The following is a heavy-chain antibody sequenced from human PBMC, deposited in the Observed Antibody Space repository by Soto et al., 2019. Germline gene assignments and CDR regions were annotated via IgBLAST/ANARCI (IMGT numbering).Heavy chain of an antibody. CDR1: GGSFSGYY. Sequence: PSETLSLTCAVYGGSFSGYYWSWIRQPPGKGLEWIGEINHSGSTNYNPSLKSRVTISVDTSKNQFSLKLSSVTAADTAVYYCARGGHYYGSGRARTTHWGQGTLVTVSS. D-gene: IGHD3-10*01. CDR2: INHSGST. CDR3: ARGGHYYGSGRARTTH. V-gene: IGHV4-34*01. J-gene: IGHJ4*02.